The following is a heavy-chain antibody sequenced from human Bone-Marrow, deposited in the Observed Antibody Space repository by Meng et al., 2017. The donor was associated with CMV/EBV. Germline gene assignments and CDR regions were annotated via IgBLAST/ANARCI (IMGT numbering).Heavy chain of an antibody. V-gene: IGHV3-7*03. CDR2: IKQDGSEK. D-gene: IGHD5-12*01. CDR1: GFTFSYYW. Sequence: GESLKISCAASGFTFSYYWMSWVRQAPGKGLEWVANIKQDGSEKYYVDSVKGRFTISRDNAKNSLYLQMNNLRAEDTAVYYCARVRGYSGYDYGMDVWGQGTTVTVSS. CDR3: ARVRGYSGYDYGMDV. J-gene: IGHJ6*02.